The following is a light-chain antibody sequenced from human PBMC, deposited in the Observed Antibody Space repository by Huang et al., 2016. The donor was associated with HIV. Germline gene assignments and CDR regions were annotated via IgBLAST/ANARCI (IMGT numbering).Light chain of an antibody. V-gene: IGKV3-11*01. CDR2: ATS. Sequence: EIVLTQSPATLSLSPGDRATLSCRASQSVSRYFAWYQQKPGQAPRLLIYATSNRATGVPARVSGSGSGTDFTLTISSLEPEDFANYYCQQRISWPPSYTFGQGTKVEI. CDR3: QQRISWPPSYT. J-gene: IGKJ2*01. CDR1: QSVSRY.